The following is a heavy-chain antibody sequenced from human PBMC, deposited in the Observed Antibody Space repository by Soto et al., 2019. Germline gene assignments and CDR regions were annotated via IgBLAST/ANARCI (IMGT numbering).Heavy chain of an antibody. Sequence: EVQLVESGGGLVQPGGSLRLSCAASGFTVSSNYMSWVRQAPGKGLEWVSVFYRDGSTYYADSVKGRFTLSRDNSKNTLYLQMNSLRAEDMAVYYCARRIQLWSPIDYWGQGTLVTVSS. D-gene: IGHD5-18*01. V-gene: IGHV3-66*01. CDR2: FYRDGST. CDR1: GFTVSSNY. CDR3: ARRIQLWSPIDY. J-gene: IGHJ4*02.